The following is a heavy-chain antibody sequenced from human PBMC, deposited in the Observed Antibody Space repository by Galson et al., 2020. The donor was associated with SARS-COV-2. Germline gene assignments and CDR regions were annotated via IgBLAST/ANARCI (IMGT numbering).Heavy chain of an antibody. CDR2: IHHSGST. J-gene: IGHJ5*02. CDR1: GGSISSSNW. CDR3: ARGPYSGSYRWFDP. V-gene: IGHV4-4*02. D-gene: IGHD1-26*01. Sequence: GTLSLTCAVSGGSISSSNWWSWVRQPPGKGLEWIGEIHHSGSTNYNPSLKSRVTISVDKSKNQFSLKLNSVTAADTAVYYCARGPYSGSYRWFDPWGQGTLVTVSS.